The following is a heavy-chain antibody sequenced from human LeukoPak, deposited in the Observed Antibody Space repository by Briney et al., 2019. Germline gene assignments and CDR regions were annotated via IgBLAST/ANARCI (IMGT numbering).Heavy chain of an antibody. Sequence: GGSLRLSCAASGFTFRNYAMSWVRQAPGKVLDWVSGISAGGTNTYYADSLKGRFTISRDNSKNTLYVQMHSVRAEDTAMYYCARNSLGYCSGANCYSWYFDLWGRGNLVTVSS. CDR2: ISAGGTNT. J-gene: IGHJ2*01. V-gene: IGHV3-23*01. CDR1: GFTFRNYA. D-gene: IGHD2-15*01. CDR3: ARNSLGYCSGANCYSWYFDL.